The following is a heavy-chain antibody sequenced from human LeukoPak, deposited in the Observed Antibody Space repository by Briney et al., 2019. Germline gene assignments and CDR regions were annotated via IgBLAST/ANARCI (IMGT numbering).Heavy chain of an antibody. V-gene: IGHV4-59*01. J-gene: IGHJ2*01. CDR2: IYYSGST. D-gene: IGHD3-22*01. CDR1: GGSISSYY. CDR3: ARQSCSEEYYYDSSGYYAGCSYFDL. Sequence: SETLSLTCTVSGGSISSYYWSWIRQPPGKGLERIGYIYYSGSTNYNPSLKSRVTISVDTSKNQFSLKLSSVTAADTAVYYCARQSCSEEYYYDSSGYYAGCSYFDLWGRGTLVTVSS.